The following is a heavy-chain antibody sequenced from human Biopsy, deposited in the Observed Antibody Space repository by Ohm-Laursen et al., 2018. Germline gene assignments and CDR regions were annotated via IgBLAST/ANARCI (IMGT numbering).Heavy chain of an antibody. D-gene: IGHD6-25*01. Sequence: SLRLSCTASGSVVSGTQMSWDRQAPRQGPGWVSVIYSGDSTYYADPVKGRFTISRDESKNTLYLQMNRLRAEDTAVYHCARATYSSGHKIDSWGQGTLVTVSS. CDR1: GSVVSGTQ. J-gene: IGHJ4*02. CDR2: IYSGDST. CDR3: ARATYSSGHKIDS. V-gene: IGHV3-53*01.